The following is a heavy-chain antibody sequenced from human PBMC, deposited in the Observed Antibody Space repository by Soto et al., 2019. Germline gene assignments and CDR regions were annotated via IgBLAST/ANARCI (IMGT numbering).Heavy chain of an antibody. CDR2: LYSVGST. D-gene: IGHD6-13*01. CDR3: ARGGSSSWYYYYYMDV. V-gene: IGHV3-66*01. CDR1: GFTVSSNY. Sequence: EVQLVESGGGLVQPGGSLRLSCAASGFTVSSNYMSWVRQAPGKGLEWVSVLYSVGSTYYADSVKGRFTISRDNSNNTLYLQMNSLRAEDTAVYYCARGGSSSWYYYYYMDVWGKGTTVTVSS. J-gene: IGHJ6*03.